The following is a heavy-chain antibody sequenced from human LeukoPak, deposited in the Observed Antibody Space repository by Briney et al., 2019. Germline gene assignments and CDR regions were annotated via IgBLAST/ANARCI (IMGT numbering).Heavy chain of an antibody. D-gene: IGHD3-3*01. CDR3: ARRITIFGVVIMDAFDI. CDR1: GGSISSYY. Sequence: SKTLSLTCTVSGGSISSYYWSWIRQPPGKGLEWIGYIYYSGSTNYNPSLKSRVTISVDTSKNQFSLKLSSVTAADTAVYYCARRITIFGVVIMDAFDIWGQGTMVTVSS. V-gene: IGHV4-59*01. J-gene: IGHJ3*02. CDR2: IYYSGST.